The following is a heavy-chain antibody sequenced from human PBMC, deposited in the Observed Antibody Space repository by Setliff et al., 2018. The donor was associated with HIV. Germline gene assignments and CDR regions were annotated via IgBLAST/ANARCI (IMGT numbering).Heavy chain of an antibody. CDR2: TDDSGSI. V-gene: IGHV4-34*01. D-gene: IGHD3-10*01. J-gene: IGHJ5*02. Sequence: SETLSLTCAVYTESLTRYDWAWISKSPEKGLEWIGETDDSGSIIYNPSLQSRVTMSVDTSKNQFSLKVRSLTAADTGLYYCARVKSIKTTLVRLWPRFDLWGQGTKVTVSS. CDR3: ARVKSIKTTLVRLWPRFDL. CDR1: TESLTRYD.